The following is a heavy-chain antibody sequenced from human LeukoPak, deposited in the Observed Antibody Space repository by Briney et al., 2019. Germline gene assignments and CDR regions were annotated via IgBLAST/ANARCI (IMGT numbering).Heavy chain of an antibody. CDR3: ARRNYYDSSGYYPDY. Sequence: GESLKISCKGPGYSFTSHWIGWVRQMPGKGLEWMGIIYPGDSDTRYSPSFQGQVTISADKSISTAYLQWSSLKASDTAMYYCARRNYYDSSGYYPDYWGQGTLVTVSS. J-gene: IGHJ4*02. CDR2: IYPGDSDT. D-gene: IGHD3-22*01. V-gene: IGHV5-51*01. CDR1: GYSFTSHW.